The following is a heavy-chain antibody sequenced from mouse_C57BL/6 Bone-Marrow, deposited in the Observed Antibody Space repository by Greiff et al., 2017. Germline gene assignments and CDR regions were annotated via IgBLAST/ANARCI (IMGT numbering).Heavy chain of an antibody. Sequence: VHLVESGAELVRPGASVKLSCKASGYTFTDYYINWVKQRPGQGLEWIARIYPGSGNTYYNEKFKGKATLTAEKSSSTAYMQLSSLTSEDSAVYFCAIYYGYDGRPYFDYWGQGTTLTVSS. J-gene: IGHJ2*01. CDR3: AIYYGYDGRPYFDY. D-gene: IGHD2-2*01. V-gene: IGHV1-76*01. CDR2: IYPGSGNT. CDR1: GYTFTDYY.